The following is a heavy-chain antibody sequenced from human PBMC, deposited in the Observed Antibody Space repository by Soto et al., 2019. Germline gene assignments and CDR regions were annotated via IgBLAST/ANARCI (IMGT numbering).Heavy chain of an antibody. CDR3: ARARSVPLSLGWFDP. J-gene: IGHJ5*02. CDR1: GGSFSGYY. CDR2: INHSGST. V-gene: IGHV4-34*01. Sequence: QVQLQQWGAGLLKPSETLSLTCAVYGGSFSGYYWSWIRQPPGKGLEWIGEINHSGSTNYNPSLKSRVTLSVDTSKNQFSLKLSSVTAADTAVYYCARARSVPLSLGWFDPWGQGTLVTVSS.